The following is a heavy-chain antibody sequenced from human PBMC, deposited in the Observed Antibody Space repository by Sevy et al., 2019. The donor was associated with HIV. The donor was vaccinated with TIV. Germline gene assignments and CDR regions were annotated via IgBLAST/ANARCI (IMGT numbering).Heavy chain of an antibody. CDR1: GGSISSVNW. Sequence: SETRSLTCAVSGGSISSVNWWHWVRQPPGKGLEWIGEIYHGGYTNYNPSLKSRVTISVDNSKNQFSLKLSFVTAADTAVYYCARGGETPRGFDPWGQGSLVTVSS. CDR3: ARGGETPRGFDP. CDR2: IYHGGYT. D-gene: IGHD3-16*01. J-gene: IGHJ5*02. V-gene: IGHV4-4*02.